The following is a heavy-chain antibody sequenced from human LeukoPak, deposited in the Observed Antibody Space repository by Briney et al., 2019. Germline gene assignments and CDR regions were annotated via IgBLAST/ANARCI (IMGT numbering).Heavy chain of an antibody. J-gene: IGHJ5*02. CDR2: IYNSESI. D-gene: IGHD6-13*01. V-gene: IGHV4-4*07. Sequence: SETLSLTCTVSGGSINGYYWSWIRQPAGNGLEWIGRIYNSESINYNPSLKSRVTMSIDTSKSQFSLKLNSVTAADTAVYYCARDRSSSYTRDWFDPWGQGALVTVSS. CDR1: GGSINGYY. CDR3: ARDRSSSYTRDWFDP.